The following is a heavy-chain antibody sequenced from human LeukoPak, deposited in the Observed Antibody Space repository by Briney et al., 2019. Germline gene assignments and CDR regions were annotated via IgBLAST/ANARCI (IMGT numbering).Heavy chain of an antibody. V-gene: IGHV3-23*01. Sequence: PGGSLRLSCAASGFTLSSYAMSWVRQAPGKGLEGVSAISGSGGSTYYADSVKGRFTISRDNSKNTLYLQMNSLRAEDTAVYYCAKDRITGTTRALRLYDYWGQGTLVTVSS. D-gene: IGHD1-7*01. J-gene: IGHJ4*02. CDR3: AKDRITGTTRALRLYDY. CDR1: GFTLSSYA. CDR2: ISGSGGST.